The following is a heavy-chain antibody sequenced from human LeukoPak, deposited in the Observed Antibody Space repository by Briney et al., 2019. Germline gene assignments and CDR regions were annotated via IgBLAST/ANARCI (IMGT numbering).Heavy chain of an antibody. CDR1: GGSISSSSYY. CDR3: ARLLRYYYDSSGYYDY. J-gene: IGHJ4*02. CDR2: IYYSGKT. D-gene: IGHD3-22*01. V-gene: IGHV4-39*01. Sequence: SETLSLTCTVSGGSISSSSYYWGWIRQPPGKGLEWIGSIYYSGKTYYNPSIKSRVTISVDTSKNQFSLKLSSVTAADTAVYYCARLLRYYYDSSGYYDYWGQGTLVTVSS.